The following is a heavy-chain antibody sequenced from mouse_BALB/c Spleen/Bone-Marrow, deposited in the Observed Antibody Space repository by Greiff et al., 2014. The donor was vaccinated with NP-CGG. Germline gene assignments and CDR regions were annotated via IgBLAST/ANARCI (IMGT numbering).Heavy chain of an antibody. CDR1: GYTFTSYW. V-gene: IGHV1-69*02. J-gene: IGHJ4*01. D-gene: IGHD1-1*01. Sequence: QVQLQQSGAELVRPGASVKLSCRASGYTFTSYWVNWGKQRPGQGLEGIGNIYPSDSYTNYNQRFKDKATLTVDKSSSTAYMQLSSPTSEDSAVYYCTRYGNSHYYAMDYWGQGTSVTVSS. CDR2: IYPSDSYT. CDR3: TRYGNSHYYAMDY.